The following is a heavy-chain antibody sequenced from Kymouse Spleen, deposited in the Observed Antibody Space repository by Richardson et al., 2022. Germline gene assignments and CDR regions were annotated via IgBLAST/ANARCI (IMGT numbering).Heavy chain of an antibody. CDR3: ARRSPVTTSFDY. CDR2: IYYSGST. D-gene: IGHD4-11,IGHD4-11*01. Sequence: QLQLQESGPGLVKPSETLSLTCTVSGGSISSSSYYWGWIRQPPGKGLEWIGSIYYSGSTYYNPSLKSRVTISVDTSKNQFSLKLSSVTAADTAVYYCARRSPVTTSFDYWGQGTLVTVSS. V-gene: IGHV4-39*01. CDR1: GGSISSSSYY. J-gene: IGHJ4*02.